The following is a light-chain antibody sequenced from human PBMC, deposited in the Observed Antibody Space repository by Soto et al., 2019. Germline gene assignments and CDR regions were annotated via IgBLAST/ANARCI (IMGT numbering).Light chain of an antibody. Sequence: IVWTHSAGTLAVPGGGGAPRSCRASQRVSNNYLAWYQQKPGQAPRRLLYGASSRATGIPDRFSGSGSGTDVTLLRSRHESEDFAANYGQQYSTSPTFGGGTRLEIK. CDR2: GAS. V-gene: IGKV3-20*01. CDR3: QQYSTSPT. J-gene: IGKJ5*01. CDR1: QRVSNNY.